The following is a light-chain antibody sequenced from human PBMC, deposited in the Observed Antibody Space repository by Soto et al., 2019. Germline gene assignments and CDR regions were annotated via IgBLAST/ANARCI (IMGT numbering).Light chain of an antibody. V-gene: IGKV3-11*01. CDR3: QQGGNWPLT. Sequence: EIVLTQSPATLSLSPGERATVSCRASQSVSSHLAWYQQKRGQAPTLLIYDASSRASGIPARFSGRGSWTDFTLTISSLEPEDFAVYYCQQGGNWPLTFGQGTKVDIK. CDR1: QSVSSH. J-gene: IGKJ1*01. CDR2: DAS.